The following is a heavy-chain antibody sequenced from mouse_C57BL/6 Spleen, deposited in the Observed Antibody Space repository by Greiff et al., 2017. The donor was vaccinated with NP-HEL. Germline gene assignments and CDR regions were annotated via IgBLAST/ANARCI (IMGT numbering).Heavy chain of an antibody. D-gene: IGHD1-1*01. Sequence: QVQLQQSDAELVKPGASVKISCKVSGYTFTDHTIHWMKQRPEQGLEWIGYIYPRDGSTKYNEKFKGKATLTADKSSSTAYMQLNSLTSEDSAVYFCARGGDYYGSSYSFDYWGQGTTLTVSS. J-gene: IGHJ2*01. V-gene: IGHV1-78*01. CDR3: ARGGDYYGSSYSFDY. CDR2: IYPRDGST. CDR1: GYTFTDHT.